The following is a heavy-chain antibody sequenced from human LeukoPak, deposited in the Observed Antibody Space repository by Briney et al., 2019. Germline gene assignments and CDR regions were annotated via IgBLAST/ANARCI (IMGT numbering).Heavy chain of an antibody. CDR3: ARVEWELGSADAFDI. V-gene: IGHV4-61*08. J-gene: IGHJ3*02. CDR2: IYYSGST. Sequence: PSETLSLTCTVSGGSISSGGYYWSWIRQPPGKGLEWIGYIYYSGSTNYNPSLKSRVTISVDTSKNQFSLKLSSVTAADTAVYYCARVEWELGSADAFDIWGQGTMVTVSS. CDR1: GGSISSGGYY. D-gene: IGHD1-26*01.